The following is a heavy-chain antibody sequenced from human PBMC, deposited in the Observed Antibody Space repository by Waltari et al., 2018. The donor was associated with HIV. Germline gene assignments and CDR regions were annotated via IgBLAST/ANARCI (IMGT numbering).Heavy chain of an antibody. V-gene: IGHV3-23*01. D-gene: IGHD3-3*01. CDR1: GFTFSSYA. J-gene: IGHJ4*01. CDR3: VPRGVAVN. Sequence: EVQLLESGGGLVQPGGSLRLSCAASGFTFSSYAMSWVRQAPGKGLEWVSVISGSGGATYYADSVKGRFTISRDNSKNTLFLQMNSLRAEDTALYYCVPRGVAVNWGHGTLVTVSS. CDR2: ISGSGGAT.